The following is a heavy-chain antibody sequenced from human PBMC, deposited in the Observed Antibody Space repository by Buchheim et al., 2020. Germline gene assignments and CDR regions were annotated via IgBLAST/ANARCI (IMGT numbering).Heavy chain of an antibody. CDR3: ASDDIVGALGAFDY. CDR2: INNSESI. Sequence: EVHLVESGGGSAQPGGSLRLSCIASGFTFSSYSMNWVRQAPGKGLEWVSYINNSESIYYADSVKGRFAISRDNAKNSLYLQMNSLRAEDTAVYYCASDDIVGALGAFDYWGQGIL. V-gene: IGHV3-48*01. J-gene: IGHJ4*02. D-gene: IGHD1-26*01. CDR1: GFTFSSYS.